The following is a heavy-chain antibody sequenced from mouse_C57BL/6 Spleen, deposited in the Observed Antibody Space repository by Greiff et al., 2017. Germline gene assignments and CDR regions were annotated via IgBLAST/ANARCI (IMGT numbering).Heavy chain of an antibody. CDR1: GFPFRSYG. D-gene: IGHD2-2*01. CDR3: ARRGVTAVDY. V-gene: IGHV5-6*02. J-gene: IGHJ2*01. Sequence: EVMLVESGGDLVKPGGSLKLPCAASGFPFRSYGLSWVRQTPDKRLEWVSTIRSGGSYTYYPDSVMGRFPISSAHAKHPLDLQRSSLKSEDTAMDYCARRGVTAVDYWGQGTTRTVSS. CDR2: IRSGGSYT.